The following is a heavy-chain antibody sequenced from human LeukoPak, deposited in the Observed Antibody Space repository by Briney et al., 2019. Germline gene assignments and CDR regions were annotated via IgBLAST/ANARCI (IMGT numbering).Heavy chain of an antibody. D-gene: IGHD6-13*01. CDR2: ISSSGSTI. CDR1: GFTFSDYY. Sequence: GGSLRLSCAASGFTFSDYYMSWIRQAPGKGLEWVSYISSSGSTIYYADSVKGRFTISRDNAKNSLYLQMNSLRAEDTAVYYCARDNPQHSSSWYASFYYYYYYMDVWGKGTTVTVSS. V-gene: IGHV3-11*04. CDR3: ARDNPQHSSSWYASFYYYYYYMDV. J-gene: IGHJ6*03.